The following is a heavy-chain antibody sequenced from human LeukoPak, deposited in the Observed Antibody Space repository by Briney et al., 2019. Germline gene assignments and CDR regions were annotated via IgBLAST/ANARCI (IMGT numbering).Heavy chain of an antibody. Sequence: GGSLRLSCAASGFTFSSYAMHWVRQAPGKGLEWVAVISYDGSNKYYADSVKGRFTISRDNSKNTLYLQMNSLRAEDTAVYYCAKEMVRGDLFDYWGQGTLVTVSS. J-gene: IGHJ4*02. D-gene: IGHD3-10*01. V-gene: IGHV3-30*04. CDR2: ISYDGSNK. CDR3: AKEMVRGDLFDY. CDR1: GFTFSSYA.